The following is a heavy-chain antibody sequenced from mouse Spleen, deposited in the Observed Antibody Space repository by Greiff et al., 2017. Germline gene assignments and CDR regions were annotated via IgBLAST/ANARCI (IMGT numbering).Heavy chain of an antibody. CDR2: IWAGGST. D-gene: IGHD2-13*01. J-gene: IGHJ2*01. V-gene: IGHV2-9*02. CDR3: ARDLGYGDEDY. Sequence: VKVVESGGDLLKPGGSLKLSCAASGFTFSSYGMSWVRQPPGQGPQWLGVIWAGGSTNYNSALMSRLSISKDNSKSQVFLKMNSLQTDDTAMYYCARDLGYGDEDYWGQGTTLTVSS. CDR1: GFTFSSYG.